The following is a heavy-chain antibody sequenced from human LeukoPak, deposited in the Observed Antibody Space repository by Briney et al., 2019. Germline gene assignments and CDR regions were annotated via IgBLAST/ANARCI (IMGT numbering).Heavy chain of an antibody. CDR2: IDYSGRT. V-gene: IGHV4-59*08. Sequence: PSETLSLTCTVSGGSISSYYCSWIRQPPGKGLEWIGYIDYSGRTNYNPSLRSRVTISVGTSKNNFSLKLSSVTAADTAVYYCARHSSSWYAANWGQGALVTVSS. D-gene: IGHD6-13*01. CDR1: GGSISSYY. CDR3: ARHSSSWYAAN. J-gene: IGHJ4*02.